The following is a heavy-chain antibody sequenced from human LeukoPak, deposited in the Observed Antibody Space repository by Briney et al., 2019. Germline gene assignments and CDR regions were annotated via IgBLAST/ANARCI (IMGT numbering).Heavy chain of an antibody. CDR3: ARGRIREDWFDP. CDR2: ISYSGTT. V-gene: IGHV4-39*01. J-gene: IGHJ5*02. Sequence: SETLSLTGSVSGGSISSAVHYWAWIRQPPGKGLECIGTISYSGTTYYTPSLKSRVTISVDTSKNQFSLMLRSVTADDTAAYYCARGRIREDWFDPWGQGTLVTVSS. CDR1: GGSISSAVHY.